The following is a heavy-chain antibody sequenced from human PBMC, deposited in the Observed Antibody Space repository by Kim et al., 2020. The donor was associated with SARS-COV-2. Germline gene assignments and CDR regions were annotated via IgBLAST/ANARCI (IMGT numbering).Heavy chain of an antibody. D-gene: IGHD4-17*01. CDR3: ARGWTTVTNPFDY. Sequence: GGSLRLSCAASGFTFISFTMHWVRQAPGKGLEWVAVAPHDGSDKYYADSVKGRLTVSRDNSKNTVYLEMNSLRPEDTAVYYCARGWTTVTNPFDYWGQGTLVTVSS. J-gene: IGHJ4*02. V-gene: IGHV3-30*04. CDR1: GFTFISFT. CDR2: APHDGSDK.